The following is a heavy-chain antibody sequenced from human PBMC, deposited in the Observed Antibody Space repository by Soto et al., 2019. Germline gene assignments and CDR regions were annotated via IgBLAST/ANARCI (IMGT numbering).Heavy chain of an antibody. J-gene: IGHJ4*02. CDR2: ISAYNGNT. Sequence: ASVKVSCKASGYTFTSYGISWVRQAPGQGLEWMGWISAYNGNTNYAQKLQGRVTMTTDTSTSTAYMELRSLRSDDTAVYYCARDQLRYFDWLLKGDYWGQATLVTVSS. V-gene: IGHV1-18*01. D-gene: IGHD3-9*01. CDR3: ARDQLRYFDWLLKGDY. CDR1: GYTFTSYG.